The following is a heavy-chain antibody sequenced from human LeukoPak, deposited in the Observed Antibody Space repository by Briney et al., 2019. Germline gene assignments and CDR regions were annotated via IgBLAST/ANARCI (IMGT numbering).Heavy chain of an antibody. V-gene: IGHV1-69*04. J-gene: IGHJ6*02. CDR1: GYTFTSYD. D-gene: IGHD7-27*01. CDR3: ARVASTGEGYYYYGMDV. Sequence: SVKVSCKASGYTFTSYDINWVRQATGQGLAWMGRIIPILGIANYAQKFQGRVTITADKSTSTAYMELSSLRSEDTAVYYCARVASTGEGYYYYGMDVWGQGTTVTVSS. CDR2: IIPILGIA.